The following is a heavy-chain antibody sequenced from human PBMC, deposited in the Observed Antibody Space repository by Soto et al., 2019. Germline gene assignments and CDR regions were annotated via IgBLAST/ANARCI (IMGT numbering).Heavy chain of an antibody. Sequence: PGGSLRLSCSASGFTFRKFAMSWVRQAPGKSLEWVSGISGSDGRTSYADSVKGRFAISRDDSKNMVYLQMNSLKTEDTGIYYCTTDSYSTMIIVRFDYWGHGTLVTVSS. CDR1: GFTFRKFA. D-gene: IGHD3-22*01. CDR2: ISGSDGRT. V-gene: IGHV3-23*01. CDR3: TTDSYSTMIIVRFDY. J-gene: IGHJ4*01.